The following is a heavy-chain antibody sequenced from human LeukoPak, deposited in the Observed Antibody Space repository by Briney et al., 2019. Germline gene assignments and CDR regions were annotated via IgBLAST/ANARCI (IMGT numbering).Heavy chain of an antibody. D-gene: IGHD3-22*01. CDR2: IKSKTDGGTT. Sequence: GGSLRLSCAASGFTFSNAWMSWVRQAPGKGLEWVGRIKSKTDGGTTDYAAPVKGRFTISRDDSKNTLYLQMNSLKTEDTAVYYCTTHTYSSGYYYYYYYYMDVWGKGTTVTVSS. J-gene: IGHJ6*03. V-gene: IGHV3-15*01. CDR1: GFTFSNAW. CDR3: TTHTYSSGYYYYYYYYMDV.